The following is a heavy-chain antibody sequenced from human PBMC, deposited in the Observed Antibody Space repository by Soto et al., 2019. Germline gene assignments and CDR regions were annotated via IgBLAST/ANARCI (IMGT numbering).Heavy chain of an antibody. CDR3: VGFGDYDGY. V-gene: IGHV3-9*01. CDR2: ISWNSGSI. Sequence: EVQLVESEGGLVQPGRSLRLSCAASGFTFDDYAMHWVRQAPGKGLEWVSGISWNSGSIGYADSVKGRFTISRDNAKNSLYLQMNSLRAEDTALYYCVGFGDYDGYWGQGTLVTVSS. CDR1: GFTFDDYA. D-gene: IGHD4-17*01. J-gene: IGHJ4*02.